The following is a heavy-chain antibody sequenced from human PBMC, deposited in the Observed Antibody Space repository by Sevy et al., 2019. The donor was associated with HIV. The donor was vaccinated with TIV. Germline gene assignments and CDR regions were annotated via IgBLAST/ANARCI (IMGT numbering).Heavy chain of an antibody. CDR3: ARDMGAGGYYYYYMDV. CDR2: IYTSGST. J-gene: IGHJ6*03. CDR1: DGSISSGSYY. V-gene: IGHV4-61*02. Sequence: SETLSLTCTVSDGSISSGSYYWSWIRQPAGKGLEWIGRIYTSGSTNYNPSLKSRVTISVDTSKNQFSLKLRSVTAADTAVYYCARDMGAGGYYYYYMDVWDKGTTVTVSS. D-gene: IGHD1-26*01.